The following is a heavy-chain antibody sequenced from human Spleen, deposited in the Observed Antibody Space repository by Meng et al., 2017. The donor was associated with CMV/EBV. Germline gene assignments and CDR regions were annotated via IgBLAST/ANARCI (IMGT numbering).Heavy chain of an antibody. CDR3: ARDRRLVGATTFDS. CDR2: IYYSGST. D-gene: IGHD1-26*01. CDR1: GGSISSSSYY. J-gene: IGHJ4*02. Sequence: SETLSLTCTVSGGSISSSSYYWGWIRQPPGKGLEWIGSIYYSGSTYYNPSLKSRVTISVDTSKNQFSLKLSSVTAADTAVYYCARDRRLVGATTFDSWGQGTLVTVSS. V-gene: IGHV4-39*07.